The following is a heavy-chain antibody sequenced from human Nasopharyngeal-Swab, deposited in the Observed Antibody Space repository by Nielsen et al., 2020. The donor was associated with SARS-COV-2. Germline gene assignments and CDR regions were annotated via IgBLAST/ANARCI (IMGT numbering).Heavy chain of an antibody. J-gene: IGHJ4*02. CDR3: ALLGVVPAATLDY. D-gene: IGHD2-2*01. V-gene: IGHV3-30*03. Sequence: GESLKISCAASGFTFSSYGMHWVRQAPGKGLEWVAVTSYDESNKYYADSVKGRFTISRDNSKNTLYLQMNSLRAEDTAVYYCALLGVVPAATLDYWGQGTLVTVSS. CDR1: GFTFSSYG. CDR2: TSYDESNK.